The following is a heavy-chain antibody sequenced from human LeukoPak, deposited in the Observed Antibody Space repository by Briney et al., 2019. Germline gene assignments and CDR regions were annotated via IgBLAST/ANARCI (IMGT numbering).Heavy chain of an antibody. CDR2: ISYDGSNK. CDR3: VRGSLASGVVVYYYYYLDV. Sequence: GGSLRLSCAASGFTFSSYAMHWVRQAPGKGLEWVAVISYDGSNKYYADSVKGRFTISRDNAKNSLYLQMNSLRAEDTAVYYCVRGSLASGVVVYYYYYLDVWGKGTTVTVSS. V-gene: IGHV3-30-3*01. D-gene: IGHD3-3*01. CDR1: GFTFSSYA. J-gene: IGHJ6*03.